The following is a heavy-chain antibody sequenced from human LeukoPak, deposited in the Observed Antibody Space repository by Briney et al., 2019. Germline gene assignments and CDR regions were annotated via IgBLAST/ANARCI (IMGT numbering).Heavy chain of an antibody. J-gene: IGHJ6*02. V-gene: IGHV1-18*01. D-gene: IGHD2-15*01. CDR1: GYTFTSYG. Sequence: ASVKVSCKASGYTFTSYGISWVRQAPGQGLEWMGWISAYNGNTNYAQKLQGRVTMTTDTSTSTAYMELRSLRSDDTAVYYCARDTYCSGGSCYYPPYYYYYGMDVWGQGTTVTVSS. CDR2: ISAYNGNT. CDR3: ARDTYCSGGSCYYPPYYYYYGMDV.